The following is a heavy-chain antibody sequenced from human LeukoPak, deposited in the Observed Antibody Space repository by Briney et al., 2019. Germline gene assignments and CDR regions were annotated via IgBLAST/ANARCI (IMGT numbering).Heavy chain of an antibody. Sequence: SETLSLTCTVSGGSISSSSYYWGWIRQPPGKGLEWIGRIYTSGSTNYNPSLKSRVTMSVDTSKNQFSLKLSSVTAADTAVYYCARVSLVRGAPDYYFDYWGQGTLVTVSS. CDR3: ARVSLVRGAPDYYFDY. J-gene: IGHJ4*02. CDR1: GGSISSSSYY. V-gene: IGHV4-39*07. CDR2: IYTSGST. D-gene: IGHD3-10*01.